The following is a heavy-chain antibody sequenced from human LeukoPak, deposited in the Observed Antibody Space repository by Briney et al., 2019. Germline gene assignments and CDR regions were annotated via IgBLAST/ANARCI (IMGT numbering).Heavy chain of an antibody. D-gene: IGHD3-22*01. V-gene: IGHV3-21*01. CDR3: ARGHGSSGYYPFDY. CDR1: GFTFSSYS. CDR2: ISSSSSYI. J-gene: IGHJ4*02. Sequence: GSLRLSCAGSGFTFSSYSMNWVRQAPGKGLEWVSSISSSSSYIYYADSVKGRFTISRDNAKNSLYLQMNSLRAEDTAVYYCARGHGSSGYYPFDYWGQGTLVTVSS.